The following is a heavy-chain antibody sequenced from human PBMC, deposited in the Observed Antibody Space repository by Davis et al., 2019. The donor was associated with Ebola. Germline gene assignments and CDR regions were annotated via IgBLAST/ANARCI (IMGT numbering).Heavy chain of an antibody. CDR1: GYPFTNYD. Sequence: ASVKVSCKASGYPFTNYDINWVRQAPGQGLEWMGWMNPNSGNTDYAQKFQGRVTMTRDTSTGTVYMELNSLRSEDTALYYCARGRGHHESSGGDYWGQGTLVTVSS. D-gene: IGHD3-22*01. CDR2: MNPNSGNT. J-gene: IGHJ4*02. CDR3: ARGRGHHESSGGDY. V-gene: IGHV1-8*01.